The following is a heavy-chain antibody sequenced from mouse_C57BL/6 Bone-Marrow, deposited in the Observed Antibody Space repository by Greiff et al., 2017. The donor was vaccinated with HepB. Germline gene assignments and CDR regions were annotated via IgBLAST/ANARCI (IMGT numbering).Heavy chain of an antibody. V-gene: IGHV14-1*01. J-gene: IGHJ3*01. CDR2: IDPEDGDT. CDR3: TTGDYDSAWFAY. Sequence: VQLQQSGAELVRPGASVKLSCTASGFNIKDYYMHWVKQRPEQGLEWIGRIDPEDGDTEYAPKFQGKATMTADTSSNTAYLQLSSLTSEDTAVYYCTTGDYDSAWFAYWGQGTLVTVSA. CDR1: GFNIKDYY. D-gene: IGHD2-4*01.